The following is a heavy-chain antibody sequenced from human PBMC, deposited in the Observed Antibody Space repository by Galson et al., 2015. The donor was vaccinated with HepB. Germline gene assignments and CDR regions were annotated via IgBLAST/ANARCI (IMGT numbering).Heavy chain of an antibody. D-gene: IGHD1-26*01. V-gene: IGHV3-48*04. CDR1: GFTFRIYT. J-gene: IGHJ4*02. CDR2: ISSSSGTI. CDR3: VRQVGATQLDS. Sequence: SLRLSCAASGFTFRIYTMNWVRQAPGKGLEWVSYISSSSGTIYYADSVKGRFTISRDNAKNSLYLQMDSLRADDMAVYYCVRQVGATQLDSWGQGTLVTVSS.